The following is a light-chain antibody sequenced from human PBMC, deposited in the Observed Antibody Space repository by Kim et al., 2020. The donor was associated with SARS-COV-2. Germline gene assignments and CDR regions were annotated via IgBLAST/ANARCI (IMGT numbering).Light chain of an antibody. V-gene: IGKV1-5*03. Sequence: DIQMTKSPSTLSAYVGDRVTITCRASQSISVHLAWYQQSQGKPPKLLIYQASTLQSGVPSRFSGSGSGTEFTVTVSGLQPDDFAIYYCLQFNSYPYTFGQGTKLEI. CDR1: QSISVH. J-gene: IGKJ2*01. CDR2: QAS. CDR3: LQFNSYPYT.